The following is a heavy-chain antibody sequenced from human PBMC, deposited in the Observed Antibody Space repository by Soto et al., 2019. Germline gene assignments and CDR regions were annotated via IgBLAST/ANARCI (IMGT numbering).Heavy chain of an antibody. V-gene: IGHV3-74*01. CDR1: GFTFSSYW. CDR2: INSDGSST. CDR3: ARQKEQLFDWFDP. Sequence: GGSLRLSCAASGFTFSSYWMHWVRQAPGKGLVWVSRINSDGSSTSYADSGKGRFTISRDNAKNTLYLQMNSLRAEDTAVYYCARQKEQLFDWFDPWGQGTLVTVSS. J-gene: IGHJ5*02. D-gene: IGHD6-13*01.